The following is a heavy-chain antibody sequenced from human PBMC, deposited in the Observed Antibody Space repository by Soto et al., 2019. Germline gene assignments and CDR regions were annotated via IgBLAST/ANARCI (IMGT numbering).Heavy chain of an antibody. D-gene: IGHD3-10*01. CDR3: ALYYGSGSYYNEWFDP. Sequence: SETLSLTCTVSGGSISSGGYYWSWIRQHPGKGLEWIGYIYYSGSTYYNPSLKSRVTISVDTSKNQFSLKLSSVTAADTAVYYCALYYGSGSYYNEWFDPWGQGTLVTVSS. V-gene: IGHV4-31*03. CDR1: GGSISSGGYY. CDR2: IYYSGST. J-gene: IGHJ5*02.